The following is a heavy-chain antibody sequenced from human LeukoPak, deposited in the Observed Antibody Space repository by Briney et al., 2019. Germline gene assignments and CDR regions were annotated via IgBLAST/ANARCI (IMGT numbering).Heavy chain of an antibody. CDR3: ARAHGYCSGGSCYQHDAFDI. CDR2: INPSGGST. J-gene: IGHJ3*02. CDR1: GYTFTSYY. Sequence: ASVKVPCKASGYTFTSYYMHWVRQAPGQGLEWVGAINPSGGSTSYAQKFQGRVTMTRDTSTSTVYMELSSLRSEDTAVYYCARAHGYCSGGSCYQHDAFDIWGQGTMVTVSS. D-gene: IGHD2-15*01. V-gene: IGHV1-46*01.